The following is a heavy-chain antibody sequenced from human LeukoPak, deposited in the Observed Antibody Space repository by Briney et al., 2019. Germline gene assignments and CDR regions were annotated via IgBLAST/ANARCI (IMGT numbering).Heavy chain of an antibody. J-gene: IGHJ4*02. CDR3: ARGRRPLRVGATILSYFDY. CDR2: INYSGST. Sequence: SETLSLTCAVYGGSFSGYYWSWIRQPPGKGLEWIGEINYSGSTNYNPSLKSRVTISVDTSKNQFSLKLSSVTAADTAVYYCARGRRPLRVGATILSYFDYWGQGTLVTVSS. CDR1: GGSFSGYY. V-gene: IGHV4-34*01. D-gene: IGHD1-26*01.